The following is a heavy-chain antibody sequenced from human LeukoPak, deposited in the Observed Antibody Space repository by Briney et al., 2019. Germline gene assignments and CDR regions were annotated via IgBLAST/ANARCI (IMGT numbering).Heavy chain of an antibody. CDR3: AREMYYYGSGSYYNPPSHYYYMDV. V-gene: IGHV1-2*02. CDR2: INPNSGGT. D-gene: IGHD3-10*01. J-gene: IGHJ6*03. CDR1: GYTFTGYY. Sequence: ASVKVSCKASGYTFTGYYMHWVRQAPGQGLEWMGWINPNSGGTNYAQKFQGRVTMTRDTSISTAYMEMSRLRSGDTAVYYLAREMYYYGSGSYYNPPSHYYYMDVWGKGTTVTISS.